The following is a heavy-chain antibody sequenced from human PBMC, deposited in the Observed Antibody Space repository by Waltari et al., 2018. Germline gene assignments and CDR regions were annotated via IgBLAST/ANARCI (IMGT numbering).Heavy chain of an antibody. CDR3: ARDRGRGLYLDS. Sequence: QVQLQESGPGLVKPSGTLSLTCAVSGDSVSSAYWWRWVRQPPGKGLECIGQIHGSGKTHYHPSLESRVTVSMDTSNNQFTLKVTSATAADTGVYYCARDRGRGLYLDSWGQGTQVTVSP. J-gene: IGHJ4*02. D-gene: IGHD2-15*01. V-gene: IGHV4-4*02. CDR1: GDSVSSAYW. CDR2: IHGSGKT.